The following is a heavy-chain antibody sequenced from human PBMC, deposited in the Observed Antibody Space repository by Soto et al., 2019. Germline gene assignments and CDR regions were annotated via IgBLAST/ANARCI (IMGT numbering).Heavy chain of an antibody. CDR3: ERDPASGYYLYYFDY. CDR2: IWYDGSNK. CDR1: GFTFSSYG. V-gene: IGHV3-33*01. J-gene: IGHJ4*02. Sequence: GGSLRLSCAASGFTFSSYGMHWVRQAPGKGLEWVAVIWYDGSNKYYADSVKGRFTISRDKSKNTLYLQMNSLRAEDTAVYYCERDPASGYYLYYFDYWGQGRLV. D-gene: IGHD3-22*01.